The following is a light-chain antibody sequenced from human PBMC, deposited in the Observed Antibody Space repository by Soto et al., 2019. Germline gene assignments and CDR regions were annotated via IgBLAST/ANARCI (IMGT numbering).Light chain of an antibody. Sequence: DIQMTHSPSTLSASLRDRVTITFRASQSISSLFAWYQQKPGKAPKLLIYRASSLESGVPPRFSGSGSGTEFTLTISRLQPDDFATYFCQQYNSDSRMWTFGQGTKVDIK. CDR2: RAS. CDR1: QSISSL. J-gene: IGKJ1*01. V-gene: IGKV1-5*03. CDR3: QQYNSDSRMWT.